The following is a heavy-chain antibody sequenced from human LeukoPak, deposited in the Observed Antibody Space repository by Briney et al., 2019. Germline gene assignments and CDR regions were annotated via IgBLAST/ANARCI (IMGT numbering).Heavy chain of an antibody. CDR3: AKDHCGGDCYWDNLFDY. V-gene: IGHV3-30*18. J-gene: IGHJ4*02. Sequence: SCKTSGYTFTGYYMHWVRQAPGKGLEWVAVISYDGSNKYYADSVKGRFTISRDNSKNTLYLQMNSLRAEDTAVYYCAKDHCGGDCYWDNLFDYWGQGTLVTVSS. CDR2: ISYDGSNK. CDR1: GYTFTGYY. D-gene: IGHD2-21*02.